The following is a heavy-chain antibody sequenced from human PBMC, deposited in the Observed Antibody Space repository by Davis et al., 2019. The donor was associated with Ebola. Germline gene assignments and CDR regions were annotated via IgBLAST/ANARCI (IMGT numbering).Heavy chain of an antibody. D-gene: IGHD3-10*01. Sequence: ASVKVSCKASGYTFTSYDINWVRQATGQGLEWMGWMNPNSGNTGYAQKFQGRVTMTRNTSISTAYMELSSLRSEDTAVYYCARGGLLLWFGERLDGMDVWGQGTTVTVSS. J-gene: IGHJ6*02. CDR2: MNPNSGNT. V-gene: IGHV1-8*01. CDR1: GYTFTSYD. CDR3: ARGGLLLWFGERLDGMDV.